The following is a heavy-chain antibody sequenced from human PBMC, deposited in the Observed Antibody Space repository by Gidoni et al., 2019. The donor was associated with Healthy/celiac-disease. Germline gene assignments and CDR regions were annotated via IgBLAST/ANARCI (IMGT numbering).Heavy chain of an antibody. CDR2: ISTYNGNT. Sequence: QVQLVQSGAEVKKPGASVKVSCKASGYTFPSYGISWVRQAPGQGLEWIGWISTYNGNTNYAQKLQGRVTMTTDTSTSTAYMELRSLRSDDTAVYYCARDRSIVGATKTDYWGQGTLVTVSS. J-gene: IGHJ4*02. CDR1: GYTFPSYG. D-gene: IGHD1-26*01. CDR3: ARDRSIVGATKTDY. V-gene: IGHV1-18*01.